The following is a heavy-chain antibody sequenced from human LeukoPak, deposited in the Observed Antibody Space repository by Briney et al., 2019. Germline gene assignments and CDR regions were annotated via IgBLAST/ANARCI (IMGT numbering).Heavy chain of an antibody. D-gene: IGHD1-26*01. V-gene: IGHV3-21*01. J-gene: IGHJ4*02. Sequence: GGSLRLSCAASGFSFSDYSMTWVRQAPVKALEWVASISGNSFHIFYADSVKGRFTISRDNAYKSLYLQLNSLRAEDTAVYYCASGTIVGARGADNWGQGTLVTVSS. CDR3: ASGTIVGARGADN. CDR2: ISGNSFHI. CDR1: GFSFSDYS.